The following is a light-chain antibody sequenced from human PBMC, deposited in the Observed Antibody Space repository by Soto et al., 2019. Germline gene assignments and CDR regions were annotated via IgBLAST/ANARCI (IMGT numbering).Light chain of an antibody. V-gene: IGLV4-60*02. CDR1: SGHSSYI. CDR3: DTWDSTSWV. CDR2: LEGSGSY. J-gene: IGLJ3*02. Sequence: QPVLTQSPSASASLGSSVKLTCTLSSGHSSYIIAWHQQQPGKAPRFLMNLEGSGSYNKGSGVPDRFSGSSSGADRYLTISNLQFEDEADYYCDTWDSTSWVFGGGTKVTVL.